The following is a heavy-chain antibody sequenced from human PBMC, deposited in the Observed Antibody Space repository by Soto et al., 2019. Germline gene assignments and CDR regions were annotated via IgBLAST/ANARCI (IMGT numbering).Heavy chain of an antibody. CDR2: IYSGGST. CDR3: AASYYDSSGYYYHPGVDY. J-gene: IGHJ4*02. Sequence: EVQLVETGGGLIQPGGSLRLSCAASGFTVSSNYMSWVRQAPGKGLEWVSVIYSGGSTYYADSVKGRFTISRDNFKNTLYLQMNSLRAEDTAVYYCAASYYDSSGYYYHPGVDYWGQGTLVTVSS. D-gene: IGHD3-22*01. CDR1: GFTVSSNY. V-gene: IGHV3-53*02.